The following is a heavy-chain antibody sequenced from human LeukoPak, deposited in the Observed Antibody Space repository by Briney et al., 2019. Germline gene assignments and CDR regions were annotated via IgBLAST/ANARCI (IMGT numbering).Heavy chain of an antibody. CDR2: IYTSGST. V-gene: IGHV4-61*02. J-gene: IGHJ4*02. Sequence: SQTLSLTCTVSGGSISSGSYYWSWIRQPAGKGLEWIGRIYTSGSTNYNPSLKSRVTISVDRSKNQFSLKLSSVTAADTAVYYCARGVAYGDYDYWGQGTLVTVSS. D-gene: IGHD4-17*01. CDR3: ARGVAYGDYDY. CDR1: GGSISSGSYY.